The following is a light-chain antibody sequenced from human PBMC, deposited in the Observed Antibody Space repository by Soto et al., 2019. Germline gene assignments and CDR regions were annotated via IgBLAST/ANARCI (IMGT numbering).Light chain of an antibody. CDR3: QQYGSSAPIT. CDR2: GPS. Sequence: ERVVTQSPATLSVSPGERSTLSCMASQTVIRNLASYQQKPCQPPRLLVYGPSIRATGIPDSFNGSGSETDFTLTISRLEHEDFALYYCQQYGSSAPITFGQGTRLEIK. V-gene: IGKV3-20*01. CDR1: QTVIRN. J-gene: IGKJ5*01.